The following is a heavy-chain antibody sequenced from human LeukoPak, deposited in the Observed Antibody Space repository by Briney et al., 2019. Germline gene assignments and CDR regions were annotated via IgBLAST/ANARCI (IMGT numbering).Heavy chain of an antibody. J-gene: IGHJ6*04. CDR2: ISSSGSTI. CDR3: AELGITMIGGV. Sequence: GGSLRLSCAASGFTFSSYGMTWVRQAPGKGLEWVSYISSSGSTIYYADSAKGRFTISRDNAKNSLYLQMNSLRAEDTAVYYCAELGITMIGGVWGKGTTVTISS. D-gene: IGHD3-10*02. CDR1: GFTFSSYG. V-gene: IGHV3-48*04.